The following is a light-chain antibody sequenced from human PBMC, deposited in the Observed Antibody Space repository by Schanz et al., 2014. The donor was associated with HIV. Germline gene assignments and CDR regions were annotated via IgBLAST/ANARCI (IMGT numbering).Light chain of an antibody. Sequence: QSSLTQPASVAGSPGQSITIACTGTSSDIGGYNFVSWYQQHPGKATKLTIYDVTKRSAGASVRFSGSKSGNTAFLNISGXXDDDEADYYFSSYTSSSTLVFGGGTKVTVL. J-gene: IGLJ2*01. CDR3: SSYTSSSTLV. CDR1: SSDIGGYNF. V-gene: IGLV2-14*03. CDR2: DVT.